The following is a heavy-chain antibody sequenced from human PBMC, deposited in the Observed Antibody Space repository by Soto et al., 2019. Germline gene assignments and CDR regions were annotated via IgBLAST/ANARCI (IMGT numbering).Heavy chain of an antibody. Sequence: GASVKVSCKASGYTFTSYDINWARQAPGQGLEWMGGIIPIFGTANYAQKFQGRVTITADESTSTAYMELSSLRSEDTAVYYCARASRIFGVALNFDYWGQGTLVTVSS. CDR1: GYTFTSYD. D-gene: IGHD3-3*01. CDR2: IIPIFGTA. J-gene: IGHJ4*02. CDR3: ARASRIFGVALNFDY. V-gene: IGHV1-69*13.